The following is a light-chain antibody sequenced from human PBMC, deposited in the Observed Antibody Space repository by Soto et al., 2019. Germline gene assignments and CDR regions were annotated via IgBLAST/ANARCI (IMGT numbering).Light chain of an antibody. CDR1: HNISIY. CDR2: DAS. Sequence: VVLTQSPATLSLSPGETASLSCRATHNISIYLAWYQQKLGQPPRLLIFDASNRATGIPARFIGSGSGTDLTLTVSSIEPEDFELYFCQQRSNWPPKTFGQGTKLEMK. CDR3: QQRSNWPPKT. V-gene: IGKV3-11*01. J-gene: IGKJ2*01.